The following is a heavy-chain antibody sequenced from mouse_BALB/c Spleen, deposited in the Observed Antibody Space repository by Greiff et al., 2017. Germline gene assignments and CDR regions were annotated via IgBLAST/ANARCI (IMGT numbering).Heavy chain of an antibody. CDR2: IWAGGST. CDR3: AREGVNWDGGFAY. J-gene: IGHJ3*01. V-gene: IGHV2-9*02. CDR1: GFSLTSYG. Sequence: QVQLKQSGPGLVAPSQSLSITCTVSGFSLTSYGVHWVRQPPGKGLEWLGVIWAGGSTNYNSALMSRLSISKDNSKSQVFLKMNSLQTDDTAMYYCAREGVNWDGGFAYWGQGTLVTVSA. D-gene: IGHD4-1*01.